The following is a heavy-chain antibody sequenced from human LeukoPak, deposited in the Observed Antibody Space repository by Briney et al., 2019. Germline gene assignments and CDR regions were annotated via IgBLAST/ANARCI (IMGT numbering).Heavy chain of an antibody. V-gene: IGHV1-18*01. CDR3: ARVLVVPSDAFDI. J-gene: IGHJ3*02. CDR1: GYTFTSYA. CDR2: ISTYTGNT. D-gene: IGHD3-22*01. Sequence: ASVKVSCKTSGYTFTSYAISWVRQAPGQGLECMGWISTYTGNTDYAQKLQGRVTMTTDTSTSTAYMELRSLSSDDTAVYYCARVLVVPSDAFDIWGQGTMVTVSS.